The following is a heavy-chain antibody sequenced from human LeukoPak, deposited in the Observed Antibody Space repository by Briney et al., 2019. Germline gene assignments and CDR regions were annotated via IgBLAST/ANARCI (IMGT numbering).Heavy chain of an antibody. CDR1: GGSISNSY. Sequence: PSETLSLTCTVSGGSISNSYWSWIRQPPGKGLEWIAYMYHSGITNYNPSLKSRVTISIDTSQSQFSLKLSSVTAADTAVYYCARHIRQRASLLFGMDVWGPGTSVTVSS. V-gene: IGHV4-59*08. D-gene: IGHD2/OR15-2a*01. CDR2: MYHSGIT. CDR3: ARHIRQRASLLFGMDV. J-gene: IGHJ6*02.